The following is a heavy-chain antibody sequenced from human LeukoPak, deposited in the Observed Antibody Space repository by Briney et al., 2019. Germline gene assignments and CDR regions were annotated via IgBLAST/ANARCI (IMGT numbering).Heavy chain of an antibody. CDR1: GFTFSSYG. CDR3: AKVPSTRCYGYSSSCQNY. Sequence: PGGSLRLSCAASGFTFSSYGMHWVRQAPGKGLEWVAFIRYDGSNKYYADSVKGRFTISRDNSKNTLYLQMNSLRAEDTAVYYCAKVPSTRCYGYSSSCQNYWGQGTLVTVSS. D-gene: IGHD6-13*01. CDR2: IRYDGSNK. J-gene: IGHJ4*02. V-gene: IGHV3-30*02.